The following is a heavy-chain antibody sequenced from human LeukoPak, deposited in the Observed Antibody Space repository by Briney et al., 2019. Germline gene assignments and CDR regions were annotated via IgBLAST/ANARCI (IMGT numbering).Heavy chain of an antibody. V-gene: IGHV1-18*01. CDR3: AREAAAMYQLWPSPTDY. D-gene: IGHD2-2*01. Sequence: ASVKVSCKASGYTFTSYGISWVRQAPGQGLEWMGWISAYNGNTKYAQKLQGRVTMTTDTSTSTAYMELRSLRSDDTAVYYCAREAAAMYQLWPSPTDYWGQGTLVTVSS. CDR1: GYTFTSYG. J-gene: IGHJ4*02. CDR2: ISAYNGNT.